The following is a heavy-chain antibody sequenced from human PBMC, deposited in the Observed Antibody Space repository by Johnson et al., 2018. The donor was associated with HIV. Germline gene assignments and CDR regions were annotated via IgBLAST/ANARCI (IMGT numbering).Heavy chain of an antibody. D-gene: IGHD3-3*01. J-gene: IGHJ3*02. CDR3: AKALGGYAFDI. V-gene: IGHV3-23*04. Sequence: VQLVESGGGVVQPGRSLRLSCVASRFTVSNNYMSWVRQAPGKGLEWVSVISGSGGSTYYADSVKGRFTISRDNSKNTLYLQMNSRRAEDTAVYDCAKALGGYAFDIWGQGTMVTVSS. CDR2: ISGSGGST. CDR1: RFTVSNNY.